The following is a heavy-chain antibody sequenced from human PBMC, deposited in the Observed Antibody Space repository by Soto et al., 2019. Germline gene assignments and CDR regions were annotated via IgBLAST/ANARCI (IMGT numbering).Heavy chain of an antibody. CDR3: ARYYDGSGNSDAFDI. J-gene: IGHJ3*02. Sequence: GGSLRLSCAGSGFTFSKYAMTWVRQAPGKGLEWVSTTRNNGEYTYYADSVKGRFTVSRDNSKNALFLEMSSLRAEDTAIYYCARYYDGSGNSDAFDIWGQGTMVTVS. V-gene: IGHV3-23*01. CDR2: TRNNGEYT. D-gene: IGHD3-22*01. CDR1: GFTFSKYA.